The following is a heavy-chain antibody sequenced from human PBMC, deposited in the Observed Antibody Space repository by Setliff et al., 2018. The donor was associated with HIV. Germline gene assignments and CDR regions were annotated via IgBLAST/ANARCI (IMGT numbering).Heavy chain of an antibody. V-gene: IGHV3-20*04. D-gene: IGHD1-1*01. J-gene: IGHJ4*02. CDR1: GFTFSNYA. Sequence: PGGSLRLSCAASGFTFSNYAMGWVRQGPGKGLEWVSGISWNGGSTGYADSVQGRFTISRDTAKNSLYLQMHSLRVEDTAFYYCARDKRDDNFLTSRISSVFDFWGEGTLVTVSS. CDR2: ISWNGGST. CDR3: ARDKRDDNFLTSRISSVFDF.